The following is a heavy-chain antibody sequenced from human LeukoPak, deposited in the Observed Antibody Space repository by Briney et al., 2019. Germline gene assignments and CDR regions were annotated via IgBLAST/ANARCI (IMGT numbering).Heavy chain of an antibody. V-gene: IGHV3-33*06. J-gene: IGHJ1*01. CDR2: IWYDGSNK. CDR3: AKDKSSGYYWEYFQH. D-gene: IGHD3-22*01. CDR1: GFNFFTYG. Sequence: GRSLRLSCAASGFNFFTYGMHWVRQAPGKGLEWVAVIWYDGSNKYYADSVKGRFTISRDNSKNTLYLQMNSLRAEDTAVYYCAKDKSSGYYWEYFQHWGQGTLVTVSS.